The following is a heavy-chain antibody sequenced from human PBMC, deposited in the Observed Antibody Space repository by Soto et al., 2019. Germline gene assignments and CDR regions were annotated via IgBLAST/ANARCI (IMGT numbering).Heavy chain of an antibody. V-gene: IGHV1-18*01. CDR1: GYTFSTYD. Sequence: ASVKVSCKASGYTFSTYDISLVRQAPGQGLEWMGWISAYNGYTNYAQKLQGRVTMTTDTSTSTAYMELRSLRSDDTAVYYCARISSSSHYFDYWGQGTLVTVSS. CDR2: ISAYNGYT. CDR3: ARISSSSHYFDY. D-gene: IGHD6-6*01. J-gene: IGHJ4*02.